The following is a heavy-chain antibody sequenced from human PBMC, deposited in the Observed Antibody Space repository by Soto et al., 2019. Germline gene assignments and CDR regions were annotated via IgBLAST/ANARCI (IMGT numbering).Heavy chain of an antibody. V-gene: IGHV3-64*01. CDR3: ARRARPDFYYMDV. Sequence: PGGSLRLSCAASGFTFSSYGMNWVRQAPGKGLEYVSGISSNGVGTYYANSVQGRFTISRDNSKNTVYLQMGSLRPEDMAVYYCARRARPDFYYMDVWGKGTTVTVSS. CDR1: GFTFSSYG. J-gene: IGHJ6*03. D-gene: IGHD6-6*01. CDR2: ISSNGVGT.